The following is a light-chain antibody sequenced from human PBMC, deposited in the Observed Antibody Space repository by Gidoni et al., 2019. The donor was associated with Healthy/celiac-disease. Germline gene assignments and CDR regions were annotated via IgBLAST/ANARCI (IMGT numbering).Light chain of an antibody. V-gene: IGKV3-11*01. Sequence: EIVLTQSPATLSLSPGERATLTCRASQSVSSYFAWYQQKPGQAPRLLIYDASNRATGIPARFSASGSGTDFTLTISSLEPEDFAVYYCQQRSNWPTTFGQGTKLEIK. J-gene: IGKJ2*01. CDR3: QQRSNWPTT. CDR2: DAS. CDR1: QSVSSY.